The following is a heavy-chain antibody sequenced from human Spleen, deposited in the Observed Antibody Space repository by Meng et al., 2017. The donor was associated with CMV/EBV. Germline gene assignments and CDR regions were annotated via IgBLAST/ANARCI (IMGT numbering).Heavy chain of an antibody. V-gene: IGHV4-59*01. CDR1: GGSISSYY. J-gene: IGHJ6*02. Sequence: SETLSLTCTVSGGSISSYYWSWIRQPPGKGLEWIGYIYYSGSTNYNPSLKSRVTISVDTSKNQFSLKLSSVTAADTAVYYCAKDRNRYYGSGSKTYGMDVWGQGTTVTVSS. CDR2: IYYSGST. CDR3: AKDRNRYYGSGSKTYGMDV. D-gene: IGHD3-10*01.